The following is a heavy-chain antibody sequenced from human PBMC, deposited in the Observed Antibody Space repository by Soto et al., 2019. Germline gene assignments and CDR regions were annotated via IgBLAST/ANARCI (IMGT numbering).Heavy chain of an antibody. CDR3: ARVPGVVVSADDAFDI. CDR1: GGSVSSSNW. D-gene: IGHD2-21*02. J-gene: IGHJ3*02. CDR2: TYHSGSA. Sequence: QVQLQESGPGLVKPSGTLSLTCAVSGGSVSSSNWWSWVRQSPGKGLEWMGETYHSGSAHYNPSLKSRATISLDKSMNQFSLRLTSATAADTAVYYCARVPGVVVSADDAFDIWGPGTRVIVSS. V-gene: IGHV4-4*02.